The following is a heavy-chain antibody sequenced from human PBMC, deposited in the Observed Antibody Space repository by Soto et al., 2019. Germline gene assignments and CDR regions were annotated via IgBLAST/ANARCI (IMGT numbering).Heavy chain of an antibody. V-gene: IGHV3-30-3*01. D-gene: IGHD2-8*01. CDR3: AREWCTNGVCYPVRGGMDV. CDR2: ISYDGSNK. J-gene: IGHJ6*02. CDR1: GFTFSSYA. Sequence: GGSLRLSCAASGFTFSSYAMHWVRQAPGKGLEWVAVISYDGSNKYYADSVKGRFTISRDNSKNTLYLQMNSLRAEDTAVYYCAREWCTNGVCYPVRGGMDVWGQGTTVTVSS.